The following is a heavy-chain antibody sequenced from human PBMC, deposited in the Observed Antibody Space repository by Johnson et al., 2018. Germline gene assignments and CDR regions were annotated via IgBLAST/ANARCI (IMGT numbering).Heavy chain of an antibody. CDR3: GRASHSHHWYHSGLDV. J-gene: IGHJ6*02. Sequence: QVQLVQSGAEVKKPGASVKVSCKASGYTFTSYHVHWVRQAPGQGLEWMGIINPSGGTTTYSQKFQGRVTVTRDTSTSTVYMEVNRLRAEDTAVYYFGRASHSHHWYHSGLDVWGQGTTVTVSS. D-gene: IGHD1-1*01. V-gene: IGHV1-46*01. CDR2: INPSGGTT. CDR1: GYTFTSYH.